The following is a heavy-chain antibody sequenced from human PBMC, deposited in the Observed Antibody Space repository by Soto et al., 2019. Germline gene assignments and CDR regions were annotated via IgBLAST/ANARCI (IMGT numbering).Heavy chain of an antibody. CDR1: VYSFSSYY. J-gene: IGHJ4*02. D-gene: IGHD4-17*01. CDR3: ARYGMATIEF. V-gene: IGHV5-51*01. Sequence: RGESLKISCKGSVYSFSSYYIARVRQMPGKGLEWMGTIYPGDSDHRYSPSFQGHVTISADKPIATAFLQWGSLKASDTAMYYCARYGMATIEFWGQGTMVTVSS. CDR2: IYPGDSDH.